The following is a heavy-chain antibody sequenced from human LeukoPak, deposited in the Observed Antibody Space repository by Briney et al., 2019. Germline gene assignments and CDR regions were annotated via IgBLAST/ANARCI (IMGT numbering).Heavy chain of an antibody. CDR3: ARDKMVEAGTPYYFEY. J-gene: IGHJ4*02. CDR1: GGSISSSSYY. V-gene: IGHV4-39*07. Sequence: KPSETLSLTCTVSGGSISSSSYYWGWIRQPPGKGLEWIGSIYHSGSTYYNPSLKSRVTISVDTSKNQFSLTLSSVTAADTAVYYCARDKMVEAGTPYYFEYWGQGTLVTVSS. D-gene: IGHD6-19*01. CDR2: IYHSGST.